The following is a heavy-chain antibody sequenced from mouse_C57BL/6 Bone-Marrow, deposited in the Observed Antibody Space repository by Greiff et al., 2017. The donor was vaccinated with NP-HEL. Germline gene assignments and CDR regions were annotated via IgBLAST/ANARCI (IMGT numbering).Heavy chain of an antibody. Sequence: EVHLVESGGDLVKPGGSLKLSCAASGFTFSSYGMSWVRQTPDKRLEWVATISSGGSYTYYPDSVKGRFTISRDNAKNTLYLQMSSLKSDDTAMYYCARLGFDYWGQGTTLTVSS. CDR3: ARLGFDY. J-gene: IGHJ2*01. CDR1: GFTFSSYG. CDR2: ISSGGSYT. V-gene: IGHV5-6*01.